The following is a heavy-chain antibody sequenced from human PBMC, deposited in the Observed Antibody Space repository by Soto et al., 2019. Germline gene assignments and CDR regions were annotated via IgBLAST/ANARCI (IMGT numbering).Heavy chain of an antibody. CDR1: GFTFGDYA. V-gene: IGHV3-49*03. Sequence: GGSLRLSCTASGFTFGDYAMSWFRQAPGKGLEWVGFIRSKAYGGTTEYAASVKGRFTISRDDSKSIAYLQMNSLKTEDTAVYYCAYYYDSSGPSSFSDAFDIWGQGTMVTVSS. J-gene: IGHJ3*02. CDR3: AYYYDSSGPSSFSDAFDI. CDR2: IRSKAYGGTT. D-gene: IGHD3-22*01.